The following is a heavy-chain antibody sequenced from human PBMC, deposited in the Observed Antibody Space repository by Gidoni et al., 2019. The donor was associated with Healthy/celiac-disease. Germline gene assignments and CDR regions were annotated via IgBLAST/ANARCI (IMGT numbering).Heavy chain of an antibody. J-gene: IGHJ4*02. CDR1: GGSISSSSYY. CDR3: ARLGVDPHFDY. CDR2: IYYSGST. V-gene: IGHV4-39*01. Sequence: QLQLQESGPGLVKPSEPLSLTCTVSGGSISSSSYYWGWLRQPPGKGLEWIGSIYYSGSTYYNPSLKSRVTISVDTSKNQFSLKLSSVTAADTAVYYCARLGVDPHFDYWGQGTLVTVSS.